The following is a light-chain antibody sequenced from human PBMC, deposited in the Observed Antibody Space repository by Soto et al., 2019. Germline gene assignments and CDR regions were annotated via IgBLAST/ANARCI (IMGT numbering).Light chain of an antibody. CDR2: SNN. CDR3: AVWDDSLNGYV. J-gene: IGLJ1*01. CDR1: SSNIGSNT. V-gene: IGLV1-44*01. Sequence: QSVLTQPPSASGTPGQRVIISCSGSSSNIGSNTVNWYQQLPGAAPKLLIQSNNQRPSGVPDRFSGSPSGTSASLAISGLQSEDEADYYCAVWDDSLNGYVFGTGTKLTVL.